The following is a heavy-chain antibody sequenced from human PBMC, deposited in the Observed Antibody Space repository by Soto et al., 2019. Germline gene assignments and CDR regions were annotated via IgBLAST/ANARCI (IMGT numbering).Heavy chain of an antibody. Sequence: VQLVASGGGVVQPGRSLRLSCAASGFTFRIYAMHWVRQAPGKGLECVAVISYDGSNKFYRDSVKGRFTISRDNSKNTLYLQINSLRYEDTAVYYCARGDREDIAVVIGARPGEYGVDVWGQGTTVTVSS. CDR3: ARGDREDIAVVIGARPGEYGVDV. CDR2: ISYDGSNK. D-gene: IGHD2-15*01. V-gene: IGHV3-30-3*01. CDR1: GFTFRIYA. J-gene: IGHJ6*02.